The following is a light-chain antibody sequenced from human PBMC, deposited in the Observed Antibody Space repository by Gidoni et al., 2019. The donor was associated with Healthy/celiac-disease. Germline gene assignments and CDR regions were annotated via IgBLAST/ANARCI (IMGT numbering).Light chain of an antibody. Sequence: DIVLTQSPATLSLSPGERATLSCRASQSLSSYLAWYQQKPGQAPRLLIYDASNRATGIPARFSGSGSGTDFTLTISSLEPEDFAVYYCQQRSNWPQYTFGQGTKLEIK. V-gene: IGKV3-11*01. CDR3: QQRSNWPQYT. CDR1: QSLSSY. CDR2: DAS. J-gene: IGKJ2*01.